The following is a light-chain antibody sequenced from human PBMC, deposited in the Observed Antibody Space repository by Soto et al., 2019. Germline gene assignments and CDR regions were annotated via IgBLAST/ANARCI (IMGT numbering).Light chain of an antibody. CDR2: STD. CDR1: TGAVTSGHH. J-gene: IGLJ2*01. Sequence: QAVVTQESSLTVSPGGTVTLTCASSTGAVTSGHHPHWLQQKPGQAPRTVIYSTDNKQDWTPARFSGSLLGGKAALTVSGVQPEDEAEYDCLFYYGGAQPHWGFGGGTKVTVL. V-gene: IGLV7-43*01. CDR3: LFYYGGAQPHWG.